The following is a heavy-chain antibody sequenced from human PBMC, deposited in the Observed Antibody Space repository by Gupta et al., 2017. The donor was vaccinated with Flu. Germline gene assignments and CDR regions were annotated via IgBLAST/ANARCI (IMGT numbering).Heavy chain of an antibody. V-gene: IGHV3-9*01. D-gene: IGHD6-19*01. CDR2: ISWNSGSI. CDR3: AKSIAVAGPSYYGMDV. Sequence: GLEWVSGISWNSGSIGYADSVKGRFTISRDNAKNSLYLQMNSLRAEDTALYYCAKSIAVAGPSYYGMDVWGQGTTVTVSS. J-gene: IGHJ6*02.